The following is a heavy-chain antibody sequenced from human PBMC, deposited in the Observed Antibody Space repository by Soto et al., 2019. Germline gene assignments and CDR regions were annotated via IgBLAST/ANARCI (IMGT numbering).Heavy chain of an antibody. V-gene: IGHV1-18*01. CDR1: GYTFTSYG. J-gene: IGHJ6*02. Sequence: QVQLVQCGAEVKKPGASVKVSCKASGYTFTSYGISWVRQAPGQGLEWMGWISAYNGNTNYAQKLQGRVTMTTDTSTRTAYMELRSLRSDDTAVYYCAREGGRAVAGKFYYYGMDVWGQGTTVTVSS. D-gene: IGHD6-19*01. CDR3: AREGGRAVAGKFYYYGMDV. CDR2: ISAYNGNT.